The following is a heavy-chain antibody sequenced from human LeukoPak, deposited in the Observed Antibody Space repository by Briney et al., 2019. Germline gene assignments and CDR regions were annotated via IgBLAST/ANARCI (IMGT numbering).Heavy chain of an antibody. CDR2: ISYDGSNK. Sequence: GRSLRLSCAASGFTFSSYGMHWVRQAPGKGLEWVAVISYDGSNKYYADSVKGRFTISRDNSKNTLYLQMNSLRAEDTAVYYCAKVRRVGATLTYYYGMDVRGQGTTVTVSS. J-gene: IGHJ6*02. CDR3: AKVRRVGATLTYYYGMDV. CDR1: GFTFSSYG. V-gene: IGHV3-30*18. D-gene: IGHD1-26*01.